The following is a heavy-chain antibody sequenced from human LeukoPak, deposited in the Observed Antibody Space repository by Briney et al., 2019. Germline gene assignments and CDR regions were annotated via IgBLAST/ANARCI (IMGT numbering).Heavy chain of an antibody. Sequence: GGSLRLSCSASGFTLSSYAMHWVRQAPGKGLEYVSAISSNGGSTYYADSVKGRFTISRDNSKNTLYLQMSSLRAEDTAVYYCVKGTLRYFDWPVFDYWGQGTLVTVS. CDR3: VKGTLRYFDWPVFDY. J-gene: IGHJ4*02. CDR1: GFTLSSYA. D-gene: IGHD3-9*01. CDR2: ISSNGGST. V-gene: IGHV3-64D*06.